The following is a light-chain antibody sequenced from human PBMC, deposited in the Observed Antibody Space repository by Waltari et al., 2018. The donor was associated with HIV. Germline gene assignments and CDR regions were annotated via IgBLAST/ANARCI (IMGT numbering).Light chain of an antibody. CDR2: STS. J-gene: IGLJ3*02. CDR1: TGAVTNNHY. Sequence: QTVVTQEPSMTVSPGGTVTLTCASSTGAVTNNHYPNWLQQKPGQAPTALIYSTSNKHSWTPARFSGSLLGGSAALTLSAVQPEDEADYYCLLYYGAVWVFGGGTKLTVL. CDR3: LLYYGAVWV. V-gene: IGLV7-43*01.